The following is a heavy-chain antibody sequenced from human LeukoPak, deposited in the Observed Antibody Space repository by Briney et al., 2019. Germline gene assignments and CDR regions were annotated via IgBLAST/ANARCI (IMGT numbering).Heavy chain of an antibody. V-gene: IGHV3-23*01. CDR1: GFTFSSYA. J-gene: IGHJ4*02. D-gene: IGHD2-21*02. CDR2: ISGSGGST. Sequence: PGGSLRLSCAASGFTFSSYAMSWVRQAPGKGLEWVSAISGSGGSTYYADSVKGRFTISRDNSKNTLHLQMNSLRAEDTAVYDCAKGKHIVVVTALDYWGQGTLVTVSS. CDR3: AKGKHIVVVTALDY.